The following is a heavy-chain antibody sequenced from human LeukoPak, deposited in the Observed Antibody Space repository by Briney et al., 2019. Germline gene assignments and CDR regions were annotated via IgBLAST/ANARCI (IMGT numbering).Heavy chain of an antibody. CDR2: IWYDGSNK. Sequence: GGSLRLSCAASGFTFSTYWMTWVRQAPGVGLEWVAVIWYDGSNKYYADSVKGRFTISRDNSKNTLYLQMNSLRAEDTAVYYCARAGYGDRKQSCYFDYWGQGTLVTVSS. CDR3: ARAGYGDRKQSCYFDY. D-gene: IGHD4-17*01. V-gene: IGHV3-33*08. CDR1: GFTFSTYW. J-gene: IGHJ4*02.